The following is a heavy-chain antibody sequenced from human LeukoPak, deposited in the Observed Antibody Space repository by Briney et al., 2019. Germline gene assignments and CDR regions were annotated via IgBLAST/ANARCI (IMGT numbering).Heavy chain of an antibody. CDR2: IKQDGSEK. CDR1: GFTFSSYW. V-gene: IGHV3-7*03. D-gene: IGHD6-19*01. CDR3: ARDRGYISGWYVY. J-gene: IGHJ4*02. Sequence: GGSLRLSCAASGFTFSSYWMSWVRQAPGKGLEWVANIKQDGSEKYYVDSVKGRFTISRDNAKNSLYLQMNSLRAEDTAVYYCARDRGYISGWYVYWGQGTLVTVSS.